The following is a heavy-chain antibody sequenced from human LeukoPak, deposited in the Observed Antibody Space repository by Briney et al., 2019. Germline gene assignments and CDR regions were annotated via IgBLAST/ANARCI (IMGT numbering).Heavy chain of an antibody. CDR1: GGSISSYY. D-gene: IGHD5-18*01. Sequence: SETLSLTCTVSGGSISSYYWSWLRQPPGKGLEWIGYIYYSGSTNYNPSLKSRVTISVDTSKNQFSLKLSSVTAADTAVYYCARGSRGYSYGLHDYWGQGTLVTVSS. CDR3: ARGSRGYSYGLHDY. J-gene: IGHJ4*02. V-gene: IGHV4-59*01. CDR2: IYYSGST.